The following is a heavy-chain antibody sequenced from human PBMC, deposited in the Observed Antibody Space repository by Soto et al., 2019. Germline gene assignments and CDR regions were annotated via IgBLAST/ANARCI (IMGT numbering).Heavy chain of an antibody. J-gene: IGHJ4*02. CDR3: ARERYSVYYDSSGYYFDY. CDR1: GFTFSSYA. D-gene: IGHD3-22*01. V-gene: IGHV3-30-3*01. CDR2: ISYDGSNK. Sequence: GGSLRLSCAASGFTFSSYAMHWVRQAPGKGLEWVAVISYDGSNKYYADSVKGRFTISRDNSKNTLYLQMNSLRAEDTAVYYCARERYSVYYDSSGYYFDYWGQGTLVTVSS.